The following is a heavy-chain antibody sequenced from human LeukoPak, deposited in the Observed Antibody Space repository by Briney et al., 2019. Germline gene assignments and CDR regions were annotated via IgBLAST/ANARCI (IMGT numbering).Heavy chain of an antibody. Sequence: SETLSLTCTVSGGSISSYYWSWIRQPPGKGLEWIGYIYYSGSTNYNPSLRSRVTISVDTSKNQFSLKLSSVTAADTAVYYCARDNYDPEYYYYGMDVWGQGTTVTVSS. D-gene: IGHD3-22*01. CDR1: GGSISSYY. CDR3: ARDNYDPEYYYYGMDV. CDR2: IYYSGST. V-gene: IGHV4-59*01. J-gene: IGHJ6*02.